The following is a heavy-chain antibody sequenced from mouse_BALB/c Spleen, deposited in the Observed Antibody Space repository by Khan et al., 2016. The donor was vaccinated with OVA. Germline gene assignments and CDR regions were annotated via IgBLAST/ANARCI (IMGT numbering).Heavy chain of an antibody. Sequence: QVQLQQSGAELVKPGASVKLSCKASGYTFTSYYMYWVKQRPGQGLEWIGGINPSNGGSNFNEKFKTKATLTVAKSSSTAYMQLSSLTSEDSAVYYCTRSGYGGFAYWGQGTLVTVSA. V-gene: IGHV1S81*02. CDR2: INPSNGGS. J-gene: IGHJ3*01. CDR3: TRSGYGGFAY. D-gene: IGHD3-1*01. CDR1: GYTFTSYY.